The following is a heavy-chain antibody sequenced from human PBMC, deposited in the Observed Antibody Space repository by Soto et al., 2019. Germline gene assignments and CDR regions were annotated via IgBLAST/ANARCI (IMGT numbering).Heavy chain of an antibody. CDR3: ATVRGDYCTNGLCYRNAFDI. Sequence: ASVKVSCKVSGYTLTELSMHWVRQAPGKGREWMGGFDPEDGETIYAQKFQGRVTMTEDTSTDTAYMELSSLRSEDTAVYYCATVRGDYCTNGLCYRNAFDIWGQGTRVTVSS. V-gene: IGHV1-24*01. D-gene: IGHD2-8*01. CDR2: FDPEDGET. CDR1: GYTLTELS. J-gene: IGHJ3*02.